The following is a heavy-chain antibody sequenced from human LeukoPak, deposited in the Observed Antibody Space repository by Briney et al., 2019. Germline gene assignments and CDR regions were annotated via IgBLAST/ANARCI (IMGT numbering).Heavy chain of an antibody. CDR1: GFTFSSFW. V-gene: IGHV3-7*01. Sequence: AGGVLRLSCAAPGFTFSSFWMSWVRPGPGEGREGVANIKQDGSEKFYMDSVKGRFTISRDNAKNSLYLQMNSLRAEDTAVYYCARGGGWAGRVQFDYWGQGTLVTVSS. D-gene: IGHD6-19*01. CDR3: ARGGGWAGRVQFDY. J-gene: IGHJ4*02. CDR2: IKQDGSEK.